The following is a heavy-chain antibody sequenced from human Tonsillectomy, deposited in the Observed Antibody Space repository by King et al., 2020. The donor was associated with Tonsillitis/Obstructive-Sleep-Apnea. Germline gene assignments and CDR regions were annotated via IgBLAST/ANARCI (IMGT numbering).Heavy chain of an antibody. CDR3: ETDWGSYRQGGY. CDR1: GFTFSSYA. J-gene: IGHJ4*02. Sequence: VQLVEPGGGLIQPGGSLRLSCVASGFTFSSYAMSWVRQAPGKGLEWVSTIGDTGIRTYYADSVKGRFTISRDSSKNTLYLQMDSLRVEDTAVYYCETDWGSYRQGGYWGQGTLVTVSS. CDR2: IGDTGIRT. D-gene: IGHD3-16*02. V-gene: IGHV3-23*04.